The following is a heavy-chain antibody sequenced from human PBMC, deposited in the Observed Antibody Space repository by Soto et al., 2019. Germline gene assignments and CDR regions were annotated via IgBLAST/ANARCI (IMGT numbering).Heavy chain of an antibody. J-gene: IGHJ4*02. D-gene: IGHD3-10*01. V-gene: IGHV3-49*03. CDR2: IRSKASGGTT. CDR3: TRDRVPRHFDY. Sequence: GGSLRLSCTASGFTFGDYAMSWFRQAPGKGLEWVGFIRSKASGGTTEYAASVKGRFTISRDDSKSIAYLQMDSLETEDTAVYYCTRDRVPRHFDYWGQGTLVTVSS. CDR1: GFTFGDYA.